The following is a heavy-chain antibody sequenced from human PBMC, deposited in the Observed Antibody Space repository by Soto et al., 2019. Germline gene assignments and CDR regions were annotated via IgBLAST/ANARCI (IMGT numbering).Heavy chain of an antibody. D-gene: IGHD5-18*01. CDR3: ARGYGRNFDY. Sequence: PSETLSLTCTVSGGSISSSIYYGGWIRRPPGKGLEWIGSIFYSGSTYYNPSLKSRVTISVDTSKNQFSLKLSSVTAADTAVYYCARGYGRNFDYWGQGTLVTVSS. J-gene: IGHJ4*02. V-gene: IGHV4-39*07. CDR2: IFYSGST. CDR1: GGSISSSIYY.